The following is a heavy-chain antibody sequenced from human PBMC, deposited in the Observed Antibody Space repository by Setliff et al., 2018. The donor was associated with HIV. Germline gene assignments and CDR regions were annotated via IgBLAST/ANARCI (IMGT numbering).Heavy chain of an antibody. V-gene: IGHV4-39*01. CDR2: IYYSGST. J-gene: IGHJ5*02. CDR3: ARHPPNLDWHDP. Sequence: KASETLSLTCTVSGGSISTSTYYWGWIRQPPGKGLEWIGSIYYSGSTYYNSSLQSRVTISVDTSKNQFSLKVNSVTAADTAVYYCARHPPNLDWHDPWGQGTRVTVSS. CDR1: GGSISTSTYY.